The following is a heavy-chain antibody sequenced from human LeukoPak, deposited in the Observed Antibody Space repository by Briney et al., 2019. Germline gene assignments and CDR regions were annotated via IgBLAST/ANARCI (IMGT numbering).Heavy chain of an antibody. V-gene: IGHV4-39*01. CDR3: ARGRKAPWHCSSTSCSSNHYFDY. CDR1: GGSISSTSYY. Sequence: SETLSLTCTVSGGSISSTSYYWGWIRQPPGKGLELIGSINFSGNTYYNPSLKSRVTISVDTSKNQFSLKLSSVTAADTAVYYCARGRKAPWHCSSTSCSSNHYFDYWGQGTLVTVSS. D-gene: IGHD2-2*01. J-gene: IGHJ4*02. CDR2: INFSGNT.